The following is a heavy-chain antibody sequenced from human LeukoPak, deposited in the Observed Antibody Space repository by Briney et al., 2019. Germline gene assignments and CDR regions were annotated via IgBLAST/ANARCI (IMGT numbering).Heavy chain of an antibody. CDR1: GFTFSSYA. D-gene: IGHD6-13*01. CDR2: ISYDGTDK. V-gene: IGHV3-30-3*01. Sequence: PGGSLRLSCAASGFTFSSYAMHWVRQTPDKGLEWVAFISYDGTDKYYRDSVRGRFTISRDNSRNTLSLQMNGLRVDDTAVYYCATPPAAADDYWGQGTLVTVSS. CDR3: ATPPAAADDY. J-gene: IGHJ4*02.